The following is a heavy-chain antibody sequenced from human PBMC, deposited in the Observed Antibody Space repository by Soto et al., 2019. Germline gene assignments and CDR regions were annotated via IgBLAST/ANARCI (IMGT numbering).Heavy chain of an antibody. CDR3: AHVTIFGPPQI. J-gene: IGHJ4*02. CDR1: GGTFSSYA. CDR2: VIPIFGTA. D-gene: IGHD3-3*01. Sequence: SVKVSCKASGGTFSSYAISCVRQAPGQGLEWMGGVIPIFGTANYAQKFQGRVTITADESTSTAYMELSSLRSEDTAVYYCAHVTIFGPPQIWGQGTLVTVSS. V-gene: IGHV1-69*13.